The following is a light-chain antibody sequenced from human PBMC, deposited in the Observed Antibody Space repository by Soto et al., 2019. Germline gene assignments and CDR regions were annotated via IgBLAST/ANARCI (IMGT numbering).Light chain of an antibody. CDR3: QQHGQWPIT. J-gene: IGKJ5*01. V-gene: IGKV3D-15*01. CDR2: GIS. Sequence: EIVMTQSPATLSVSPGERATLSCRASQSVNSNYLAWYQQKPGQAPRLLIYGISKRATDIPDRFSGSGSGTECTLTISSLQPEDFATYCCQQHGQWPITFGQGTRLEIK. CDR1: QSVNSN.